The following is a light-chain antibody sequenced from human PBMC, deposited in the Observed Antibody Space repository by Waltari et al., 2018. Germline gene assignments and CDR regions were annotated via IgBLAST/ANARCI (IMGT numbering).Light chain of an antibody. V-gene: IGKV3-20*01. CDR3: QHYGYSPYT. J-gene: IGKJ2*01. Sequence: EIVLTQSPGTLSLSPGERGTLSCRASQSVSSSYLAWYQQKPGQAPRFLIYDASSRATGIPDRFSGSGSGTDFTLTISRLEPEDFAVYYCQHYGYSPYTFGQGTKLEI. CDR1: QSVSSSY. CDR2: DAS.